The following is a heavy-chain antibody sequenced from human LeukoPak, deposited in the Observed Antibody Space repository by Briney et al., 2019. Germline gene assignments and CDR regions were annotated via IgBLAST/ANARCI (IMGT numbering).Heavy chain of an antibody. D-gene: IGHD6-6*01. V-gene: IGHV3-30*02. J-gene: IGHJ3*02. CDR2: IRYGGSDK. CDR3: ARAYSSSSGRDAFDS. Sequence: TGGSLRLSCAASGFTFSTYGMHWVRQAPGRGLEWVAFIRYGGSDKYYADSVKGRFTISRDNSKNTLFLQMNSLRAEDTAVYYCARAYSSSSGRDAFDSWGLGTLVTVSS. CDR1: GFTFSTYG.